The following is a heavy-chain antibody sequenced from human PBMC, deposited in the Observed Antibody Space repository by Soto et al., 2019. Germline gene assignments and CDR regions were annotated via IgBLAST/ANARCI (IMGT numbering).Heavy chain of an antibody. CDR1: GFSLYTSGVG. J-gene: IGHJ4*02. D-gene: IGHD2-21*01. V-gene: IGHV2-5*02. CDR2: IYWDDNE. Sequence: QITLKESGPTLVKPTQTLTLTCTFSGFSLYTSGVGVGWIRQPPGKALEWLALIYWDDNERYSPSLQSRLTSTKDTSIKRTDLTITHRDPVDTSTYYCALIIEAIPLRGALDFRGQGTLVTVSS. CDR3: ALIIEAIPLRGALDF.